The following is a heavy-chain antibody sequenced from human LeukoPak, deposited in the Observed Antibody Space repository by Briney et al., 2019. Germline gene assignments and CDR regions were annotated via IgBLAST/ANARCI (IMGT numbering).Heavy chain of an antibody. CDR3: ARRSSGGNRRFDY. V-gene: IGHV4-30-2*01. Sequence: PSQTLSLTCAVSGGSISSGGYSWSWIRQPPGKGLEWIGYIYHSGSTYYNPSLKSRVTISADTSKTQFSLNLSSVTAADTALYYCARRSSGGNRRFDYWGQGTLITVSS. CDR2: IYHSGST. J-gene: IGHJ4*02. D-gene: IGHD2-15*01. CDR1: GGSISSGGYS.